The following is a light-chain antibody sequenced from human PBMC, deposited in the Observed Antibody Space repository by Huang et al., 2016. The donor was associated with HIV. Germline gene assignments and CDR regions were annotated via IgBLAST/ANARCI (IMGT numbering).Light chain of an antibody. V-gene: IGKV3-20*01. CDR2: GAT. Sequence: DIVLTQSTGTLSLSPGERATLSCRASQSVSRNYLAWYQQKPGHAPRLLIYGATSRATGIPDRFSGGGSGTDFTLTISRLEPEDFAVYYCQQCGRSPWTFGQGTKLEIK. CDR1: QSVSRNY. J-gene: IGKJ1*01. CDR3: QQCGRSPWT.